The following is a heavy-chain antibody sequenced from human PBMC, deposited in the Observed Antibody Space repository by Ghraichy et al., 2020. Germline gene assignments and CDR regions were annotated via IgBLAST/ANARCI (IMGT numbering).Heavy chain of an antibody. CDR3: ARDWAGYSSSRGDYYFYMDV. V-gene: IGHV4-61*02. J-gene: IGHJ6*03. D-gene: IGHD6-13*01. CDR1: GGSISSGSYY. Sequence: SETLSLTCTVSGGSISSGSYYWSWIRQPAGKGLEWIGRIYSSGSTNYNPSLKSRVTISVDTSKNQFSLNLSSVTAADTAVYYCARDWAGYSSSRGDYYFYMDVWGKGTTVTVS. CDR2: IYSSGST.